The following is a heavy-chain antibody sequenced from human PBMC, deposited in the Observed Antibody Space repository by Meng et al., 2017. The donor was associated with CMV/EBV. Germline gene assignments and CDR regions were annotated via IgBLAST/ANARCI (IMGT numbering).Heavy chain of an antibody. J-gene: IGHJ4*02. CDR2: ISNSGSAK. CDR1: GFTFSSYT. V-gene: IGHV3-48*04. D-gene: IGHD3-22*01. Sequence: GESLKISCAASGFTFSSYTMNWVRQAPGKGLEWVSYISNSGSAKYYADSLRGRFTISRDNAKNSLYLQMNSLRADDTAVYYCARSIFDSNDPIDYWGQGTVVTVSS. CDR3: ARSIFDSNDPIDY.